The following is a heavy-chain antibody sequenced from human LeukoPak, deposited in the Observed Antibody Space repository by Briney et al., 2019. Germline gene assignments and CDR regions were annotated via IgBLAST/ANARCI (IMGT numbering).Heavy chain of an antibody. CDR1: GFIFSDYS. CDR2: ISSAGSSVT. CDR3: TRAAYKSSWYLDY. V-gene: IGHV3-48*02. J-gene: IGHJ4*02. D-gene: IGHD6-13*01. Sequence: GGSLRLSCAASGFIFSDYSMNWVRQAPGKGLEWVSYISSAGSSVTYYADSVKGRITIYRDNAKNSLYLQMNSLRDEDTAVYYCTRAAYKSSWYLDYWGQGTLVTVSS.